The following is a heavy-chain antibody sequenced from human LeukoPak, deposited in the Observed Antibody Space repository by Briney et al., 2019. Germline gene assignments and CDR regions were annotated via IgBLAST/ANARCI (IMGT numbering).Heavy chain of an antibody. Sequence: PSETLSLTCTVSDGSISIYYWSWIRQPPGKGLEWIGYIYNSGNTNYNPSLKSRVTISVDTSKNQFSLKLSSVTAADTAVYYCARDGISGSYYAEYFQYWGQGTLVTVSS. CDR2: IYNSGNT. J-gene: IGHJ1*01. CDR3: ARDGISGSYYAEYFQY. V-gene: IGHV4-59*01. CDR1: DGSISIYY. D-gene: IGHD1-26*01.